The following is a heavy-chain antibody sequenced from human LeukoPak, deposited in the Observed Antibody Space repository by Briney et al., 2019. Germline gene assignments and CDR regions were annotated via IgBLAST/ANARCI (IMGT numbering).Heavy chain of an antibody. V-gene: IGHV3-30*18. D-gene: IGHD6-13*01. J-gene: IGHJ4*02. CDR1: GFTFNNYG. CDR2: ISDDGRNK. CDR3: AKDRETTASGTFDY. Sequence: GGSLRLACAASGFTFNNYGMHYVRQAPGKGLEWVAVISDDGRNKNYADSVKGRFTISRDNSNNTLYLQMNSLRAEDTGVYYCAKDRETTASGTFDYWGQGTLVTVSS.